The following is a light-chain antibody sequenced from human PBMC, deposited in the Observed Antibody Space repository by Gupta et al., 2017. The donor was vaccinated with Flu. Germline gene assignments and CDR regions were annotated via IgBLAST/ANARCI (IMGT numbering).Light chain of an antibody. CDR1: SAHSSYA. Sequence: QLVQTQSPSASASLGSSVKLTGTLSSAHSSYAIAWHQQQPEKGPRYLMKLNSDGSHSKGDGIPDRFSGSSSGTERYLTIASLQSEDEADYYCQTWGTGIQGVFGGGTKLTVL. J-gene: IGLJ3*02. CDR3: QTWGTGIQGV. V-gene: IGLV4-69*01. CDR2: LNSDGSH.